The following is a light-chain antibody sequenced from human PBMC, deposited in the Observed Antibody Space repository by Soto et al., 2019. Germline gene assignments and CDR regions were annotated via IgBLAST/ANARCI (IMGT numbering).Light chain of an antibody. CDR1: QSVDIF. CDR3: QQYNGWPIT. V-gene: IGKV3-11*01. J-gene: IGKJ5*01. CDR2: DAS. Sequence: EIVLTQTRGTLCWSPGDRATLWCRTSQSVDIFLAWYQQKPGQAPRLLIYDASNRATGTPARFSGSGSGTEFTLTISSLQSEDFAVYYCQQYNGWPITFGQGTRLEIK.